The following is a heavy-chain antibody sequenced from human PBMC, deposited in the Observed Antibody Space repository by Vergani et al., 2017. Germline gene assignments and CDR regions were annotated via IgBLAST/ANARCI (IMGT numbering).Heavy chain of an antibody. D-gene: IGHD3-16*01. CDR2: INPSGGST. Sequence: QVQLVQSGAEVKKPGASVKFSCKASGYTFTSYYMHWVRQAPGQGLEGMGIINPSGGSTSYAQKFQGRVTMTRDTSTGTVYMELKSLRSDDTAVYYCASGRLRLGELTQLDYWGQGTLVTVSS. J-gene: IGHJ4*02. CDR1: GYTFTSYY. CDR3: ASGRLRLGELTQLDY. V-gene: IGHV1-46*01.